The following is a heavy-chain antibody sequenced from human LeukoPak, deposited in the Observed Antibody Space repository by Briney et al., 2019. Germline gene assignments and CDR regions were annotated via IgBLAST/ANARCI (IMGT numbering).Heavy chain of an antibody. J-gene: IGHJ4*02. Sequence: GGSLRLSCAASGFAFSSYAMSWVRQAPGKGLEWVAVISYDGSNKYYADSVKGRFTISRDNSKNTLYLQMNSLRAEDTAVYYCARDSHYDSSGYPFDYWGQGTLVTVSS. CDR3: ARDSHYDSSGYPFDY. CDR1: GFAFSSYA. V-gene: IGHV3-30-3*01. D-gene: IGHD3-22*01. CDR2: ISYDGSNK.